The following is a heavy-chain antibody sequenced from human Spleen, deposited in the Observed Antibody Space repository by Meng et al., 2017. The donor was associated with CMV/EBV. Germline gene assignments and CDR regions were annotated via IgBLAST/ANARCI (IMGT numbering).Heavy chain of an antibody. CDR2: INSYGSST. CDR1: GLNFRSNW. V-gene: IGHV3-74*01. CDR3: AREYYDSSADYYIRLKFYFDY. Sequence: GESLKISCAASGLNFRSNWMHWVRQAPGKGLVWVSRINSYGSSTNYADSVKGRFTISRDNSKNTLYLQMNSLRAEDTAVYYCAREYYDSSADYYIRLKFYFDYWGQGTLVTVSS. D-gene: IGHD3-22*01. J-gene: IGHJ4*02.